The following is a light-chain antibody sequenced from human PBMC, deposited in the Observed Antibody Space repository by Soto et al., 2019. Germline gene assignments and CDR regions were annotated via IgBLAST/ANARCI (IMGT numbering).Light chain of an antibody. CDR3: QQYSSYLCT. CDR2: AAS. Sequence: AIRMTQSPSSVSASTLAIVTFTGRASQGISSYLAWYQQKPGKAPKLLIYAASTLQSGAPSRFSGSGFGTEFTLTISSLQSEDFATYYCQQYSSYLCTFGQGTKVDIK. V-gene: IGKV1-8*01. J-gene: IGKJ2*02. CDR1: QGISSY.